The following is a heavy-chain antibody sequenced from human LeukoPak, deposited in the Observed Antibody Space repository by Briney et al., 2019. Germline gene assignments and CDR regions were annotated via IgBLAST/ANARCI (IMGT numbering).Heavy chain of an antibody. CDR3: AVCIAVAGTGMGWFDP. V-gene: IGHV1-8*01. D-gene: IGHD6-19*01. CDR2: MNPNSGNT. CDR1: GYTFTSYD. Sequence: ASVKVSCKASGYTFTSYDINWVRQATGQGLEWMGWMNPNSGNTGYAQKFQGRVTMTRNTSISTAYMELSSLRSEDTAVYYCAVCIAVAGTGMGWFDPWGQGTLVTVSS. J-gene: IGHJ5*02.